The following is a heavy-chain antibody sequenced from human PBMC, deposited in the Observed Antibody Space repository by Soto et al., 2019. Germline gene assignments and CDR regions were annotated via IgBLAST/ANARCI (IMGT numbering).Heavy chain of an antibody. D-gene: IGHD7-27*01. V-gene: IGHV3-11*01. Sequence: GGSLRLSCAASGLSFSDYYMSWIRQAPGKGLEWIAYITSSSSTIYYADSVKGRFTISRNDAKNSLYLQLDSSVTAADTAVYYCARVPGPWGQGTLVTVSS. CDR3: ARVPGP. CDR1: GLSFSDYY. CDR2: ITSSSSTI. J-gene: IGHJ5*02.